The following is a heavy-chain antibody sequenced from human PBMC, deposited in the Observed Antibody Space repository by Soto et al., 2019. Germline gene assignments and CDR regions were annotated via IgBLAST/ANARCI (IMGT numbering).Heavy chain of an antibody. V-gene: IGHV4-4*07. CDR1: GGSISSYY. CDR2: IYTSGST. D-gene: IGHD6-13*01. Sequence: SETLSLTCTVSGGSISSYYWSWIRQPAGKGLVWIGRIYTSGSTNYNPSLKSRVTMSVDTSKNQFSLKLSSVTAADTAVYYCAREVSSSWYKCFDPWGQGTLVTVSS. J-gene: IGHJ5*02. CDR3: AREVSSSWYKCFDP.